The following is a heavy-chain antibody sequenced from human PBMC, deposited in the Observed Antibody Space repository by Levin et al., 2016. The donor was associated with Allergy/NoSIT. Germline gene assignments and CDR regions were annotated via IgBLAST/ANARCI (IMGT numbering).Heavy chain of an antibody. D-gene: IGHD3-10*01. J-gene: IGHJ6*02. CDR3: ARGGDYYGSGSYTDYYYYGMDV. V-gene: IGHV4-59*01. CDR2: IYYSGST. Sequence: PGKGLEWIGYIYYSGSTNYNPSLKSRVTISVDTSKNQFSLKLSSVTAADTAVYYCARGGDYYGSGSYTDYYYYGMDVWGQGTTVTVSS.